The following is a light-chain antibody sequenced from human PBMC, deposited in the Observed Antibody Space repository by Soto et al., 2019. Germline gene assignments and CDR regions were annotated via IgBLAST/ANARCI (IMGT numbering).Light chain of an antibody. V-gene: IGLV8-61*01. CDR1: SGSVSTTYY. J-gene: IGLJ2*01. CDR2: STN. CDR3: VLYMGSGIWV. Sequence: QTVVTQEPSFSVSPGGTVTLTCGLSSGSVSTTYYPSWYQLTPGQAPRTLIYSTNTRSSGVPDRFSGSILGNKAALTITGAQTDDESDYYCVLYMGSGIWVFGGGTKDTVL.